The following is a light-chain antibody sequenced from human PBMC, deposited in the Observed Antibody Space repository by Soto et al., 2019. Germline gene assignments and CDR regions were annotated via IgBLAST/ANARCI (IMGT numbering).Light chain of an antibody. CDR1: QTISAN. CDR2: LAS. J-gene: IGKJ4*01. CDR3: QQYNNWPPHT. V-gene: IGKV3-15*01. Sequence: IVMTQSPATLSVSPGERATLSCMASQTISANLAWYQQRPGQAPRLLIYLASTRATGIPARFSGSGSGTELTLTSSSRDSEDFAVYYCQQYNNWPPHTFGGGTKVELK.